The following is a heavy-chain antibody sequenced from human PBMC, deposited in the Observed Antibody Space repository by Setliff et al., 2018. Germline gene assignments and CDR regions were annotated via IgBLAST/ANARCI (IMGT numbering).Heavy chain of an antibody. V-gene: IGHV1-69*05. D-gene: IGHD1-26*01. CDR2: IIPLFGTT. CDR1: GGTFSNIG. CDR3: ARSPPNRGVGQGHHMDV. Sequence: SVKVSCKASGGTFSNIGISWVRQAPGQGLEWMGGIIPLFGTTNYAQEFQGRVTITTDESTNTAYMELSSLRSEDTAVYYCARSPPNRGVGQGHHMDVWGKGTTVTVSS. J-gene: IGHJ6*03.